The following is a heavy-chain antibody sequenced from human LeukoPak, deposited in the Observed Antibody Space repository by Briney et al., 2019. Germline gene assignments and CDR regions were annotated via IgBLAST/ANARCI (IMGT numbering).Heavy chain of an antibody. CDR1: GGTFSSYA. CDR3: AKDWHILTGRNCFDP. D-gene: IGHD3-9*01. Sequence: ASVKVSCKASGGTFSSYAISWVRQAPGQGLEWMGWVTSYNGDTNYAQKFQGRVTMSTDTSTSTAYMELRGLRFDDTAIYYCAKDWHILTGRNCFDPWGQGTLVTVSS. CDR2: VTSYNGDT. J-gene: IGHJ5*02. V-gene: IGHV1-18*01.